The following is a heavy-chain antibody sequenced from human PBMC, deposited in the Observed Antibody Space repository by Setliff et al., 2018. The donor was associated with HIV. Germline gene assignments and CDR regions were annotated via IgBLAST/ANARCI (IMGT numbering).Heavy chain of an antibody. CDR3: ARDGIGGWLRPMPDY. CDR1: GYIFTNYG. D-gene: IGHD5-12*01. V-gene: IGHV1-18*01. J-gene: IGHJ4*02. CDR2: ISADNGNT. Sequence: ASVKVSCKAPGYIFTNYGITWVRQAPGQGLEWMGWISADNGNTNYAQKLQGRVTMTTDTSTSTADMELRSLRSDDTAVYFCARDGIGGWLRPMPDYWGQGTQVTVSS.